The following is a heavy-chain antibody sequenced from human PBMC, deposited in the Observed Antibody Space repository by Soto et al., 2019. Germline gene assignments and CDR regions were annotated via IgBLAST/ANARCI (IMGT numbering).Heavy chain of an antibody. J-gene: IGHJ3*02. CDR2: IYYSGST. Sequence: QVQLQESGPGLVKPSETLSLTCTVSGGSISSYYWSWIRQPPGKGLEWIGYIYYSGSTNYNPSLKSRVTIPVDTSKNQFSLKLSSVTAADTAVYYCARYRATVTPPYFNAFDIWGQGTMVTVSS. D-gene: IGHD4-17*01. CDR3: ARYRATVTPPYFNAFDI. CDR1: GGSISSYY. V-gene: IGHV4-59*01.